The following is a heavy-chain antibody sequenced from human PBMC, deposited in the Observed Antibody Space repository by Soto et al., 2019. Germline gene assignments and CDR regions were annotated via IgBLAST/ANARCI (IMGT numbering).Heavy chain of an antibody. CDR2: INHGGST. J-gene: IGHJ6*03. CDR3: ARGYGSVSLDSSPFFYDVDV. Sequence: QVQLQQWGAGLLKPSETLSLTCAVYGGSFSDYHWSWIRQPPGTGLEWIGEINHGGSTKYNPSLTRRAIFSIDTSRNQYSHTLTSVTAADAAGYYCARGYGSVSLDSSPFFYDVDVWGKGTTVTVSS. D-gene: IGHD3-10*01. CDR1: GGSFSDYH. V-gene: IGHV4-34*01.